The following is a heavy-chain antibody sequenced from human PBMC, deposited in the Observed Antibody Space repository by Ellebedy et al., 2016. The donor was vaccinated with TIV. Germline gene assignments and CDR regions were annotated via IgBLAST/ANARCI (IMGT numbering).Heavy chain of an antibody. CDR1: GRSISSSSSY. J-gene: IGHJ4*02. CDR3: ARIVGATDY. V-gene: IGHV4-39*01. Sequence: SETLSLXCTVSGRSISSSSSYWGWIRQPPGKGLEWIGSIYYSGSTYYNPSLKSRVTISVDTSKNQFSLKLSSVTAADTAVYYCARIVGATDYWGQGTLVTVSS. CDR2: IYYSGST. D-gene: IGHD1-26*01.